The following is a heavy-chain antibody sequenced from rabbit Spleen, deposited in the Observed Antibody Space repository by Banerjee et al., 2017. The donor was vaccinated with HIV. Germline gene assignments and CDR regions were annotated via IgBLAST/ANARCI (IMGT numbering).Heavy chain of an antibody. Sequence: QSLEESGGGLVTLGGSLTLTCTASGFSCYYKCVMCWVRQAPGKGLQWIGCMNTVSGNTVYATWAKGRFPISRTSSTTVALEMTSLTAADTATYFCARFAGHGGGTDVDLWGPGTLVTVS. CDR1: GFSCYYKCV. CDR2: MNTVSGNT. D-gene: IGHD2-1*01. V-gene: IGHV1S40*01. J-gene: IGHJ4*01. CDR3: ARFAGHGGGTDVDL.